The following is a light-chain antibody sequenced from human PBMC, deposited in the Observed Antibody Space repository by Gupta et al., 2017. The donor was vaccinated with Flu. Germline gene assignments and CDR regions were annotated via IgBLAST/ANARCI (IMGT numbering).Light chain of an antibody. CDR3: RQALQNPPVFT. CDR2: LGS. CDR1: QSLLHSNGYNY. J-gene: IGKJ3*01. V-gene: IGKV2-28*01. Sequence: DIVMTQSPLSLPVTPGEPASISCRSSQSLLHSNGYNYLDWYLQKPGQSPQLLIYLGSNRASGVTDRFSGSGEGTDFTLKISRGEAEDVGVYYCRQALQNPPVFTFGHGTKVDIK.